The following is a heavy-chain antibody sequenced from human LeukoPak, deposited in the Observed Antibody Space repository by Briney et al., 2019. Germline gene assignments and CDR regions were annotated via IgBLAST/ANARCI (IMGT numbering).Heavy chain of an antibody. Sequence: EASAKVSCKTSGFTFTSYGLSWVRQGPGQGHGWRGWISVYIGTTKYAQIFQGRVTMTTDISTTTAYMEVRRLRSDDTAVYCCAKDLGSGWYGGFDSWGQGTLVTVSS. V-gene: IGHV1-18*01. CDR1: GFTFTSYG. J-gene: IGHJ4*02. CDR2: ISVYIGTT. CDR3: AKDLGSGWYGGFDS. D-gene: IGHD6-19*01.